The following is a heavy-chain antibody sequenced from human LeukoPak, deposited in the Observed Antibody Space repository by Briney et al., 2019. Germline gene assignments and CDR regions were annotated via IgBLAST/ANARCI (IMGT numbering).Heavy chain of an antibody. CDR1: GGSISSHY. J-gene: IGHJ5*02. V-gene: IGHV4-59*08. D-gene: IGHD5-24*01. CDR3: ARRGVEMSAVRPDNWLDP. Sequence: PSETLSLTCSVSGGSISSHYYNWIRQSSGKGLEWIGRISYSGSTNYNPSLQSRVTIPIDTSKNQFSLRLTSVTAADTAVYYCARRGVEMSAVRPDNWLDPWGQGTLVTVSS. CDR2: ISYSGST.